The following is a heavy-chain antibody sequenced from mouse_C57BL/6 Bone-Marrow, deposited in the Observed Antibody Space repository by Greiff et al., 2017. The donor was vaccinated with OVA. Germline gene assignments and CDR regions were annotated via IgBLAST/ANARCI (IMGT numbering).Heavy chain of an antibody. Sequence: EVQGVESGGGLVKPGGSLKLSCAASGFTFSSYAMSWVRQTPEKRLEWVATISDGGSYTYYPDNVKGRFTISRDNAKNNLYLQMSHLKSEDTAMYYCARGQITTVVAPYYAMDYWGQGTSVTVSS. CDR2: ISDGGSYT. V-gene: IGHV5-4*01. CDR1: GFTFSSYA. J-gene: IGHJ4*01. CDR3: ARGQITTVVAPYYAMDY. D-gene: IGHD1-1*01.